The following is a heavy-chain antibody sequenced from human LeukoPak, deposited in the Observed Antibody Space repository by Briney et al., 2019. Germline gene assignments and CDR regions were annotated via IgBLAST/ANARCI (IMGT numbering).Heavy chain of an antibody. J-gene: IGHJ5*02. Sequence: SETLSLTCTVSGGSISTYYWTWIRQPPGKGLEWIGYISYSGSTNYNPSLKSRVTFSVYTSKSQFSQKLSSVTAADSAAYYCASDLGAGTTVGWFDPWGQGTLVTVSS. D-gene: IGHD1-1*01. CDR1: GGSISTYY. CDR3: ASDLGAGTTVGWFDP. CDR2: ISYSGST. V-gene: IGHV4-59*01.